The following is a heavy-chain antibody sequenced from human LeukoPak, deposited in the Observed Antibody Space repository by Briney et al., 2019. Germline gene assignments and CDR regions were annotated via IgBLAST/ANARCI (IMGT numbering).Heavy chain of an antibody. V-gene: IGHV3-23*01. CDR2: ISGSGGST. Sequence: GGSLRLSCAASGFTFSSYAMSWVRQAPGKGLEWVSAISGSGGSTYYADSVKGRFTISRDNSKNTLYLQMNSLRAEDTAVYYRAKRCSGGSCYRYYYYMDVWGKGTTVTVSS. D-gene: IGHD2-15*01. CDR3: AKRCSGGSCYRYYYYMDV. J-gene: IGHJ6*03. CDR1: GFTFSSYA.